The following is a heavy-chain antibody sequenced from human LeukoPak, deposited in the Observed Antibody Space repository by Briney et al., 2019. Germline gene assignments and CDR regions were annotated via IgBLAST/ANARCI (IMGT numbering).Heavy chain of an antibody. J-gene: IGHJ4*02. Sequence: PSETLSLTCTVSGGSISSSSYYWGWIRQPPGKGLEWIGSIYYSGSTYYNPSLKSRVTISVDTSKNQFSLKLSSVTAADTAVYYCARHEYQLPKDYWGQGTLVTVSS. V-gene: IGHV4-39*01. CDR3: ARHEYQLPKDY. CDR1: GGSISSSSYY. CDR2: IYYSGST. D-gene: IGHD2-2*01.